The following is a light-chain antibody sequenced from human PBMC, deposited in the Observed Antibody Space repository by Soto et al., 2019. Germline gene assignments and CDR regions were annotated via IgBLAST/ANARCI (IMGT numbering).Light chain of an antibody. CDR3: QQYNVWPLT. CDR2: VAS. J-gene: IGKJ4*01. V-gene: IGKV3-15*01. CDR1: QSVSSN. Sequence: EIVMTQSPATLSVSPGERATLSCRASQSVSSNLAWYQQKPGQTPKLLIYVASTRATGIPARFSGSGSWTEFTLTISSLQYEDFAVYYCQQYNVWPLTFVGGTTVEFK.